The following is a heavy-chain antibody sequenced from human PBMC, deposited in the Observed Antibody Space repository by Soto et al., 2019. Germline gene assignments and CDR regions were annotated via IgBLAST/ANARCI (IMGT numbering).Heavy chain of an antibody. CDR1: GGSFSGYY. J-gene: IGHJ5*02. CDR3: ARGGVTMVRGYNWFDP. V-gene: IGHV4-34*01. D-gene: IGHD3-10*01. CDR2: INHSGST. Sequence: SETLSLTCAVYGGSFSGYYWSWIRQPPGKGLEWIGEINHSGSTNYNPSLKSRVTISVDTSKNQFSLKLSSVTAADTAVYYCARGGVTMVRGYNWFDPWGQGTLVTVSS.